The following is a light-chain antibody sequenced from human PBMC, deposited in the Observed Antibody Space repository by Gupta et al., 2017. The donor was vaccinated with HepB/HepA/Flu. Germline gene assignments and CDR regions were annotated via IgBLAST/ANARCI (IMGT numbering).Light chain of an antibody. V-gene: IGKV3-11*01. CDR1: QSVSSY. CDR3: QQRSNWPPSLT. J-gene: IGKJ4*01. Sequence: IALTPSPATFSLSPGERATLTCRASQSVSSYLDWYQQKPGQAPRLLIYDASTRATGIPARFSGSGSGTDFTLTISSLEPEDFAVYYCQQRSNWPPSLTFGGGTKVEIK. CDR2: DAS.